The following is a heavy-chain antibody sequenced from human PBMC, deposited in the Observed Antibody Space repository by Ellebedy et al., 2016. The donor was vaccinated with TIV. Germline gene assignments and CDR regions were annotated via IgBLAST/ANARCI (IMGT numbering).Heavy chain of an antibody. Sequence: PGGSLRLSCAASGFTFSSDSMNWVRQAPGKGLEWVSYISSSSSTKYYADSVKGRFTISRENANNSLYLQMISLRDEDTAVYYCARDIRMATIPFDYWGQGTLVTVSS. CDR1: GFTFSSDS. V-gene: IGHV3-48*02. J-gene: IGHJ4*02. D-gene: IGHD5-12*01. CDR2: ISSSSSTK. CDR3: ARDIRMATIPFDY.